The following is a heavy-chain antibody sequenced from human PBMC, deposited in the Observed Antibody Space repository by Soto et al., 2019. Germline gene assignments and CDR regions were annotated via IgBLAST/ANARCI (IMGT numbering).Heavy chain of an antibody. CDR3: ARFSSWPEGTRAYYFDY. D-gene: IGHD6-13*01. CDR2: IKQDGSEK. J-gene: IGHJ4*02. V-gene: IGHV3-7*01. Sequence: GGSLRLSCAASGFTFSSHWMSWVRQAPGKGLEWVANIKQDGSEKYYVDSVKGRFTISRDNAKNSLYLQMNSLRAEDTAVYYCARFSSWPEGTRAYYFDYWGQGTLVTVSS. CDR1: GFTFSSHW.